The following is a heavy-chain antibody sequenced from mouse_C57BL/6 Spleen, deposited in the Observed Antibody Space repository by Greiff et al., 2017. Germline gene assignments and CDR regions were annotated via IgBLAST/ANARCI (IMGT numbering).Heavy chain of an antibody. CDR1: GYTFTSYW. D-gene: IGHD5-5*01. V-gene: IGHV1-64*01. J-gene: IGHJ3*01. CDR2: IHPNSGST. Sequence: QVQLKQSGAELVKPGASVKLSCKASGYTFTSYWMHWVKQRPGQGLEWIGMIHPNSGSTNYNEKFKSKATLTVDKSSSTAYMQLSSLTSEDSAVYYWARETTSPWFAYWGQGTLVTVSA. CDR3: ARETTSPWFAY.